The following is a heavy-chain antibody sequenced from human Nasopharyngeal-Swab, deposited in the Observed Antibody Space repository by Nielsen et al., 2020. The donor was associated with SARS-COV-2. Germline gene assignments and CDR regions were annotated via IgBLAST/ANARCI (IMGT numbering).Heavy chain of an antibody. V-gene: IGHV3-30*03. CDR2: ISYDGSDI. CDR1: GFTFSSYA. CDR3: ATGGDVNYFDY. Sequence: GESLKISYAASGFTFSSYAMDWIRQAPGRGLEWVAIISYDGSDIFYADSVKGRFTISRDNSKNTLYLQMNSLRAEDTAVYFCATGGDVNYFDYWGQGTLVTVSS. D-gene: IGHD3-10*01. J-gene: IGHJ4*02.